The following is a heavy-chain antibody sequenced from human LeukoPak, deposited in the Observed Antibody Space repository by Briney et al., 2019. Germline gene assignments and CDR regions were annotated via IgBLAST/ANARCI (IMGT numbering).Heavy chain of an antibody. J-gene: IGHJ3*02. Sequence: GGSLRLSCAASGFTFSSYGMHWVRQAPGEGVGWGALIRLEGSNKYYADSVKGRFTISRENSKNTLYLQMHSLRAEDEAVYYCAKDLLPARPGAFDIWGQGTMVTVSS. CDR3: AKDLLPARPGAFDI. D-gene: IGHD6-6*01. CDR2: IRLEGSNK. CDR1: GFTFSSYG. V-gene: IGHV3-30*02.